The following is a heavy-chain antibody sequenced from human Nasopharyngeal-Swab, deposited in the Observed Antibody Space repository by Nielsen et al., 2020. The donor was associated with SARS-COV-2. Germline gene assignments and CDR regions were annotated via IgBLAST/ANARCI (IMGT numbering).Heavy chain of an antibody. Sequence: WIRQPPGKALEWLALIDWDDDKYYSTSLKTRLTTSKDTSKNQVVLTMTNVDPVDTATYYCARIPGVGATRGGFDYWGQGTLVTVSS. J-gene: IGHJ4*02. V-gene: IGHV2-70*01. CDR3: ARIPGVGATRGGFDY. CDR2: IDWDDDK. D-gene: IGHD1-26*01.